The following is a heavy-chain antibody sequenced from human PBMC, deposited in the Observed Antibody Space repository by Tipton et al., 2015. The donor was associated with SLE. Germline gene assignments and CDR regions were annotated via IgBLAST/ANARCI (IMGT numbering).Heavy chain of an antibody. CDR2: IYASGRT. V-gene: IGHV4-39*01. D-gene: IGHD2-15*01. CDR1: GGSISSSSYD. Sequence: LRLSCTVSGGSISSSSYDWGWIRQPPGKGLEWIGRIYASGRTNYNPSLKSRVTMSVDTSKNQFSLKLSSVTAADTAVYYCARHRFQSFTVVNWGQGTLVTVSS. J-gene: IGHJ4*02. CDR3: ARHRFQSFTVVN.